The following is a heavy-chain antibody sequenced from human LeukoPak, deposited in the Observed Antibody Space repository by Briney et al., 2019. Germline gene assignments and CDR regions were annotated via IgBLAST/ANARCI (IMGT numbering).Heavy chain of an antibody. CDR3: ATRKLGNDY. CDR1: GYSISTGYY. V-gene: IGHV4-38-2*02. J-gene: IGHJ4*02. CDR2: FYHGGST. D-gene: IGHD7-27*01. Sequence: SETLSLTCTVSGYSISTGYYWDWIRQPPGKGLEWIGTFYHGGSTYYNPSLRSRVTISADTSKNQFSLNLTSVTAADTAVYYCATRKLGNDYWGQGTLVTVSS.